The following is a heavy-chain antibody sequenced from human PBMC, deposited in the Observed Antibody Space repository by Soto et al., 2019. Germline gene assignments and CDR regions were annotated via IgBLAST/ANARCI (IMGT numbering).Heavy chain of an antibody. D-gene: IGHD4-4*01. CDR3: TRETRYSGWFDY. V-gene: IGHV4-59*01. CDR2: IYYSGNT. Sequence: PSETLSLTCSVSGGSINSYYWSWIRQAPGKGLQWIGYIYYSGNTDYNPSLKSRVTSSVDTSKNQFSLKLTSVTAADTAVYYCTRETRYSGWFDYWGQGSLVTVSS. CDR1: GGSINSYY. J-gene: IGHJ5*01.